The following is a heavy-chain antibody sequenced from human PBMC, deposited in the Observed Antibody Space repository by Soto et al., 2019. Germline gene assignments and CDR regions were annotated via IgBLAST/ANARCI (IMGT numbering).Heavy chain of an antibody. J-gene: IGHJ6*02. CDR3: ARHLTTATLYYYYGMDV. CDR2: IYPGDSDT. Sequence: GESLKISCKGSGYSFTSYWIGWVRQMPGKGLEWMGIIYPGDSDTRYSPSFQGQVTISADKSISTAYLQWSSLKASDTAMYYCARHLTTATLYYYYGMDVWGQGTTV. D-gene: IGHD4-17*01. CDR1: GYSFTSYW. V-gene: IGHV5-51*01.